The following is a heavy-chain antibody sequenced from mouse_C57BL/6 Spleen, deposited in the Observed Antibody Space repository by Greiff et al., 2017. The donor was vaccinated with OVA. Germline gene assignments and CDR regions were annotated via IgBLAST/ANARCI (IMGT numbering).Heavy chain of an antibody. CDR3: ARRRDYAMDY. J-gene: IGHJ4*01. Sequence: EVKLQESGGGLVKPGGSLKLSCAASGFTFSDYGMHWVRQAPEKGLEWVAYISSGSSTIYYADTVKGRFTISRDNAKNTLFLQMTSLRSEDTAMYYCARRRDYAMDYWGQGTSVTVSS. V-gene: IGHV5-17*01. CDR2: ISSGSSTI. CDR1: GFTFSDYG.